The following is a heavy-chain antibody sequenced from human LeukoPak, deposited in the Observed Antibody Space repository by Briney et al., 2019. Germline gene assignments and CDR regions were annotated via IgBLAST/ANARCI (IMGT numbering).Heavy chain of an antibody. D-gene: IGHD2-21*01. CDR2: ISGGGGSI. V-gene: IGHV3-23*01. CDR1: GFTFSSYA. CDR3: ARVQQGLWSSYFYYGMDV. Sequence: GGSLRLSCAASGFTFSSYAMSWVRQAPGKGLKWVSVISGGGGSIYYADSVKGRFTISRDNSKNTLYLQMDSLRAEDTAVYYCARVQQGLWSSYFYYGMDVWGQGTTVTVSS. J-gene: IGHJ6*02.